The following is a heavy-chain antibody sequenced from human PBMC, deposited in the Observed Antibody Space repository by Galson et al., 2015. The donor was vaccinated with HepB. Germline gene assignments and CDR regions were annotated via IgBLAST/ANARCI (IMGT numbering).Heavy chain of an antibody. D-gene: IGHD3-22*01. J-gene: IGHJ4*02. CDR1: GFTFGDYA. V-gene: IGHV3-49*04. CDR2: IRSKAYGGTT. Sequence: SLRLSCAASGFTFGDYAMSWVRQAPGKGLEWVGFIRSKAYGGTTECAASVKGRFTISRDDSKSIAYLQMNSLKTEDTAVYYCTRDDDYYDSRGYFDYWGQGTLVTVSS. CDR3: TRDDDYYDSRGYFDY.